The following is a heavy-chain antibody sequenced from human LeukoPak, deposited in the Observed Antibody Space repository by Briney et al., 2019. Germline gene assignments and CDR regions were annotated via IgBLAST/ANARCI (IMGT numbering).Heavy chain of an antibody. CDR2: INAGNGNT. CDR3: ARETSMVRGRSYGMDV. V-gene: IGHV1-3*01. CDR1: GYTFTSYA. Sequence: ASVKVSCKASGYTFTSYAMHWVRQAPGQRLEWMGWINAGNGNTKYSQKFQGRVTITRDTSASTAYMELSSLRSKDTAVYYCARETSMVRGRSYGMDVWGKGTTVTVSS. D-gene: IGHD3-10*01. J-gene: IGHJ6*04.